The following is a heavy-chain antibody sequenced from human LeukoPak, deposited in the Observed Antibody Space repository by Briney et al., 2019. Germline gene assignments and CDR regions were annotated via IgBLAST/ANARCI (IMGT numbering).Heavy chain of an antibody. CDR3: ARDLGSIGEYYYYYMDV. J-gene: IGHJ6*03. D-gene: IGHD3-10*01. V-gene: IGHV1-46*01. CDR1: GYTFTSYY. CDR2: INPSGGST. Sequence: ASVKVSCKASGYTFTSYYMHWVRQAPGQGLEWMGIINPSGGSTSYAQKFQGRVTMTRDMSTSTVYMELSSLRSEDTAVYYCARDLGSIGEYYYYYMDVWGKGTTVTVSS.